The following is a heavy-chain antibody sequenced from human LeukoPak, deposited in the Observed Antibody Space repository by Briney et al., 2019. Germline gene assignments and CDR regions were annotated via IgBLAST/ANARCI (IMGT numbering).Heavy chain of an antibody. D-gene: IGHD3-22*01. CDR1: GYTFTSYG. CDR3: ARDRYYYDSSPLDY. J-gene: IGHJ4*02. CDR2: ISAYNGNT. Sequence: ASVKVSCKASGYTFTSYGISWVRQAPGQGLEWVGWISAYNGNTNYAQKLQGRVTMTTDTSTSTAYMELRSLRSDDTAVYYCARDRYYYDSSPLDYWGQGTLVTVSS. V-gene: IGHV1-18*01.